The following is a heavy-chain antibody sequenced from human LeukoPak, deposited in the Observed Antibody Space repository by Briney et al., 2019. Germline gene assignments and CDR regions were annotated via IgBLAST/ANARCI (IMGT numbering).Heavy chain of an antibody. J-gene: IGHJ4*02. D-gene: IGHD7-27*01. V-gene: IGHV4-61*01. CDR1: GGFVSSGTYY. Sequence: PSETLSLTCTVSGGFVSSGTYYWSWIRQPPGKGLEWIGYIYYSGSTNYNPSLKSRVTMSVDTSKNQFSLNLSSVTAADTAVYYCASGNWGSNWFSDYWGQGTLVTVSS. CDR3: ASGNWGSNWFSDY. CDR2: IYYSGST.